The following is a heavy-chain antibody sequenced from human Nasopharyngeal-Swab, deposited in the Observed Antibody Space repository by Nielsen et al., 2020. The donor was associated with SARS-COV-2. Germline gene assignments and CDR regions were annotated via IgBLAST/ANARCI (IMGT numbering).Heavy chain of an antibody. CDR2: ISSSSSTI. CDR3: ARLSGWYLSLAFDY. Sequence: GESLKISCAASGFTVSSYSMNWVRQAPGKGLEWVSYISSSSSTIYYADSVKGRFTISRDNAKNSLYLQMNSLRDEDTAVYYCARLSGWYLSLAFDYWGQGTLVTVSS. V-gene: IGHV3-48*02. CDR1: GFTVSSYS. J-gene: IGHJ4*02. D-gene: IGHD6-19*01.